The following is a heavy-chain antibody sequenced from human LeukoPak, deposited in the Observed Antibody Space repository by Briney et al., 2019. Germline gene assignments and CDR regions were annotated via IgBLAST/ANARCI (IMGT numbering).Heavy chain of an antibody. J-gene: IGHJ3*02. CDR1: GGTFSSYT. CDR2: IIPILGIA. CDR3: ARSRRDGYRDAFDI. Sequence: SVKVSCKASGGTFSSYTISWVRQAPGQGLEWMGRIIPILGIANYAQKFQGRVTITADKSTSTAYMELSSLRSEDTAVYYCARSRRDGYRDAFDIWGQGTMVTVSS. V-gene: IGHV1-69*02. D-gene: IGHD5-24*01.